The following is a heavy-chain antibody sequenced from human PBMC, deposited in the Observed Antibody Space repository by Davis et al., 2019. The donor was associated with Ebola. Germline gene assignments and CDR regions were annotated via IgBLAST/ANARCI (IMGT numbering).Heavy chain of an antibody. Sequence: SLIPSCAASGFTFSDYHMSWIRQAPGKGLEWVSYISSSGSTIYYADPVKGRFTISRDNAKNSLYLQMNRLRAEDTAVYYCARDSVATITRQYYYYYYGMDVWGQETTVTVSS. CDR1: GFTFSDYH. V-gene: IGHV3-11*01. CDR3: ARDSVATITRQYYYYYYGMDV. J-gene: IGHJ6*02. CDR2: ISSSGSTI. D-gene: IGHD5-12*01.